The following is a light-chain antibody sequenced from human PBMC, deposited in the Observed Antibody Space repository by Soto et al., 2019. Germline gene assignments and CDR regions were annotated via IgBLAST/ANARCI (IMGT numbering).Light chain of an antibody. Sequence: SVLTRQPSVAAAPGQKVTISCFGSSSNIGGNSVSWYQQLPGTAPKLLIYDDNKRPSGIPDRFSGSKSGTSATLGITGFQTGDEADYYCGSWDSSLSAYVFGTGTKVTVL. CDR3: GSWDSSLSAYV. CDR2: DDN. V-gene: IGLV1-51*01. J-gene: IGLJ1*01. CDR1: SSNIGGNS.